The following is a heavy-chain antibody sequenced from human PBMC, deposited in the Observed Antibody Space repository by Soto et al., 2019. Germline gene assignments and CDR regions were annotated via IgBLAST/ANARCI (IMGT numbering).Heavy chain of an antibody. Sequence: PGGSLRLSCAASGFTFSSYWMSWVRQAPGKGLEWVAYIEQGRSDKYYADSVEGRFTISRDNAKNSLYLQMNSLRAEDTAVYYCARDQLYYNDISGRPLNAFDVWGQGTMVTVSS. J-gene: IGHJ3*01. CDR3: ARDQLYYNDISGRPLNAFDV. D-gene: IGHD3-22*01. CDR2: IEQGRSDK. CDR1: GFTFSSYW. V-gene: IGHV3-7*01.